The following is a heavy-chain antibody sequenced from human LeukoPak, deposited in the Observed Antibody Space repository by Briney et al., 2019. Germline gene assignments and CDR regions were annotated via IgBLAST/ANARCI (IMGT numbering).Heavy chain of an antibody. CDR3: ARINLYYFDY. CDR1: GGAISSGGYS. Sequence: PSETLSLTCAVSGGAISSGGYSWSGGRQPPGRGGEWSGGINHSGSTNYNPSLKSRVTISVDTSKNQFSLKLSSVTAADTAVYYCARINLYYFDYWGQGTLVPVSS. V-gene: IGHV4-39*07. CDR2: INHSGST. J-gene: IGHJ4*02.